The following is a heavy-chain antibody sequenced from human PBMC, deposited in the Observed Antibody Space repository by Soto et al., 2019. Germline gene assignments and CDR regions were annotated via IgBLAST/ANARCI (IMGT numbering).Heavy chain of an antibody. CDR1: GFTFSSYW. J-gene: IGHJ4*02. Sequence: GGSLRLSCAASGFTFSSYWMSWVRQAPGKGLEWVANIKQDGSEKYYVDSVKGRFTISRDNSKNTLYLQMNSLRAEDTAVYYCARNYYDSGGGFDYWGQGTLVTVSS. CDR2: IKQDGSEK. D-gene: IGHD3-22*01. V-gene: IGHV3-7*03. CDR3: ARNYYDSGGGFDY.